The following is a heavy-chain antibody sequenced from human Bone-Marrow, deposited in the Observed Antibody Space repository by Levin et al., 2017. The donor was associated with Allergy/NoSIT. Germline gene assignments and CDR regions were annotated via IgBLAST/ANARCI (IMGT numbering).Heavy chain of an antibody. CDR2: ISGSGGST. CDR3: AKIMTQGVDGAFDI. J-gene: IGHJ3*02. Sequence: GESLKISCAASGFTFSSYAMSWVRQAPGKGLEWVSAISGSGGSTYYADSVKGRFTISRDNSKNTLYLQMNSLRAEDTAVYYCAKIMTQGVDGAFDIWGQGTMVTVSS. V-gene: IGHV3-23*01. D-gene: IGHD3-10*01. CDR1: GFTFSSYA.